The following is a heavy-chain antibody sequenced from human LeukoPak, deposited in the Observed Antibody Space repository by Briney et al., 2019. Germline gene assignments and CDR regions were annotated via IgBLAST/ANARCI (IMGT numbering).Heavy chain of an antibody. CDR1: GYSFTAYY. Sequence: ASVKVSCKASGYSFTAYYIHWVRQAPGQGLEWMGWINPNSGGTNYAQKFQGRVTMTRDTSISTVYMELSRVRSDDTAVYYCARDLIVVVNPKPEYFQHWDQGTLVTVSS. D-gene: IGHD3-22*01. CDR3: ARDLIVVVNPKPEYFQH. V-gene: IGHV1-2*02. CDR2: INPNSGGT. J-gene: IGHJ1*01.